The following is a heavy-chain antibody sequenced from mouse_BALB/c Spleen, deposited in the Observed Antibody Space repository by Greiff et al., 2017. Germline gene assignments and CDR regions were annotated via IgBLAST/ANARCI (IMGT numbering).Heavy chain of an antibody. CDR2: ISSGSSTI. V-gene: IGHV5-17*02. Sequence: EVKLMESGGGLVQPGGSRKLSCAASGFTFSSFGMHWVRQAPEKGLEWVAYISSGSSTIYYADTVKGRFTISRDTPKNTLFLQMTSLRSEDTAMYYCARWLLRSDYAMDYWGQGTSVTVSS. D-gene: IGHD2-3*01. J-gene: IGHJ4*01. CDR3: ARWLLRSDYAMDY. CDR1: GFTFSSFG.